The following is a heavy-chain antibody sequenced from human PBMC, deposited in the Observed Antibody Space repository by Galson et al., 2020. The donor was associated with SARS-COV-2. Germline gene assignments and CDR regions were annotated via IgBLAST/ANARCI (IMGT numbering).Heavy chain of an antibody. J-gene: IGHJ5*02. CDR2: ISSSGSTT. Sequence: TGGSLRLSCAASGFTFSSYDMNWVRQAPGKGLEWVSYISSSGSTTFYADSVKGRFTISRDNAKNSLYLQMNSLRADDTAVYSCARDPTSSKGGGSWGQGTLVTVSS. V-gene: IGHV3-48*03. CDR3: ARDPTSSKGGGS. D-gene: IGHD2-2*01. CDR1: GFTFSSYD.